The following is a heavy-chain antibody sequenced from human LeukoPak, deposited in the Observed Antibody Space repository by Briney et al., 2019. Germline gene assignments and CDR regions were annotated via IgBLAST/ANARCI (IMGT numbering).Heavy chain of an antibody. Sequence: GESLRLSCAASGFTFSSYAMSWVRQAPGKGLEWVSYISSSGSTIYYADSVKGRFTISRDNAKNSLYLQMNSLRAEDTAVYYCARGPPWSTLDYWGQGTLVTVSS. D-gene: IGHD2-2*01. CDR2: ISSSGSTI. CDR3: ARGPPWSTLDY. CDR1: GFTFSSYA. V-gene: IGHV3-48*03. J-gene: IGHJ4*02.